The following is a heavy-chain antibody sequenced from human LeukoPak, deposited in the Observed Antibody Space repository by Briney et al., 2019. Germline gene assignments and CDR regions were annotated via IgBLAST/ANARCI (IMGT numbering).Heavy chain of an antibody. V-gene: IGHV3-23*01. CDR2: ISGSGGST. CDR1: GFTFSSYA. Sequence: PGGSLRLSCAASGFTFSSYAMSWVRQAPGKGLEWVSAISGSGGSTYYADSVNGRFTISRDNSKNTPYLQMNSLRAEGTAVYYCAKDRGIAVAGTFDYWGQGTLVTVSS. CDR3: AKDRGIAVAGTFDY. D-gene: IGHD6-19*01. J-gene: IGHJ4*02.